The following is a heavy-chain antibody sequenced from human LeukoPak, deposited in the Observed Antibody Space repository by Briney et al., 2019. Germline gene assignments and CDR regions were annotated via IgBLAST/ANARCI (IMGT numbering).Heavy chain of an antibody. CDR3: ARVIGSAGYGMDV. Sequence: GGSLRLSCAASGFTFSSYAMSWVRQALEKGLEWVSVISGSGGSTYYADSVKGRFTISRDNSKNTLSLQMNSLRAEDTAVYYCARVIGSAGYGMDVWGQGTTVTVSS. CDR1: GFTFSSYA. D-gene: IGHD3-22*01. CDR2: ISGSGGST. J-gene: IGHJ6*02. V-gene: IGHV3-23*01.